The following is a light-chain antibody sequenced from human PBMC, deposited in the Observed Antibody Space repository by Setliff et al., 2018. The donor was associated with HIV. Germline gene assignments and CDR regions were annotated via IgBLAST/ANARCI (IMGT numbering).Light chain of an antibody. V-gene: IGLV3-21*03. CDR2: DDR. CDR1: NIGSKS. CDR3: QVWDSSSEIE. Sequence: SYELTQPPSVSVAPGKMARITCGGNNIGSKSVHWYQQKAGQAPVLVLYDDRDRPSGIPERFSGSNSGNTATLTLTRVEAGDEADYYCQVWDSSSEIEFGGGTKVTVL. J-gene: IGLJ2*01.